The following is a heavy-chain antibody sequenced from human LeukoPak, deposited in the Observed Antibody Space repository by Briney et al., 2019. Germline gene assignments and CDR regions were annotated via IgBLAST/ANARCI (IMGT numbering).Heavy chain of an antibody. V-gene: IGHV4-39*01. Sequence: SETLSLTCTVSGGSISSSSYYWGWIRQPPGKGLEWIGSIYYSGSTYYNPSLKSRVTISVDTPKNQFSLKLSSVTAADTAVYYCARHGGEALYYYYMDVWGKGTTVTVSS. CDR2: IYYSGST. CDR3: ARHGGEALYYYYMDV. D-gene: IGHD2-21*01. J-gene: IGHJ6*03. CDR1: GGSISSSSYY.